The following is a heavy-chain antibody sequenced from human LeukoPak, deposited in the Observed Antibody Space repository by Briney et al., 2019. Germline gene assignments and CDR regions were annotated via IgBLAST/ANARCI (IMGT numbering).Heavy chain of an antibody. CDR3: ARDSNYYGSGSYYIPPAFDP. J-gene: IGHJ5*02. D-gene: IGHD3-10*01. CDR2: IYHSGST. V-gene: IGHV4-38-2*02. Sequence: SETLSLTCTVSGYSISSGYYWGWIRQPPGKGLEWIGSIYHSGSTNYNPSLKSRVTISVDTSKNQFSLKLSSVTAADTAVYYCARDSNYYGSGSYYIPPAFDPWGQGTLVTVSS. CDR1: GYSISSGYY.